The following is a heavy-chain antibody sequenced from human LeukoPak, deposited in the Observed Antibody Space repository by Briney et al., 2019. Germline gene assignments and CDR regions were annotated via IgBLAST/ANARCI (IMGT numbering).Heavy chain of an antibody. D-gene: IGHD6-19*01. CDR1: GGSISSSSYY. J-gene: IGHJ3*02. CDR3: ARDPMSAVAGLDAFDI. Sequence: SETLSLTCTVSGGSISSSSYYWGWIRQPPGKGLEWIGSIYYSGSTYYNPSLKSRVTISVDTSKNQFSLKLSSVTAADTAVYYCARDPMSAVAGLDAFDIWGQGTMVTVSS. CDR2: IYYSGST. V-gene: IGHV4-39*07.